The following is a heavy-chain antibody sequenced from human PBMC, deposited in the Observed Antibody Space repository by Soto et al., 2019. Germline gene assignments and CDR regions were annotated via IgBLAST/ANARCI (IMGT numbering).Heavy chain of an antibody. J-gene: IGHJ4*02. V-gene: IGHV1-3*01. Sequence: ASVKVSCTASGYTFTSYAMHWVRQAPGQRLEWMGWINAGNGNTRYSQKFQDRVTITTDTSASTAYMELSSLRSEDTAVYYCARDRLYSSSWYYFDYWGLGTLVTVSS. CDR2: INAGNGNT. CDR3: ARDRLYSSSWYYFDY. CDR1: GYTFTSYA. D-gene: IGHD6-13*01.